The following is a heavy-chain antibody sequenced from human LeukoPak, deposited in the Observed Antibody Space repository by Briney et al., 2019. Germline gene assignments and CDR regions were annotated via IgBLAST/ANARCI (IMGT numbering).Heavy chain of an antibody. Sequence: PGRSLRLSCAASGFTFSSYAMHWVRQAPGKGLEWVAVISYDGSNKYYADSVKGRFTISRDNSKNTLYLQMNSLRAEDTAVYYCARDGSAAADPFDYWGQGTLVTVSS. D-gene: IGHD6-13*01. J-gene: IGHJ4*02. CDR1: GFTFSSYA. V-gene: IGHV3-30-3*01. CDR2: ISYDGSNK. CDR3: ARDGSAAADPFDY.